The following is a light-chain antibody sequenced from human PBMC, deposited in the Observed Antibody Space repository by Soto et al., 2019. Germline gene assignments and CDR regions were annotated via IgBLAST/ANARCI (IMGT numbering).Light chain of an antibody. J-gene: IGKJ4*01. V-gene: IGKV3-11*01. CDR3: QQCNNWPPLT. CDR1: QSIRSH. CDR2: DAS. Sequence: SPGTLSLSPGDRATLSCRASQSIRSHLVSHQRDPGQAPRLLIYDASNRATGIPARFSGSGSGTDFTLTISSVEPEDFAICFCQQCNNWPPLTFGGGTKVEIK.